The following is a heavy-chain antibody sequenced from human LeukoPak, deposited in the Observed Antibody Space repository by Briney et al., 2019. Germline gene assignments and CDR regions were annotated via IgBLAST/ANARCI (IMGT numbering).Heavy chain of an antibody. V-gene: IGHV4-4*07. Sequence: SETLSLTCTVSGGSISYYYWSWIRQPAGKGLEWIGHIYTSGSTNYNPSLKSRVTMSVDTSKNQFSLKLSSVTAADTAVYYCAREASERSGDFNYWGQGTLVTVSS. D-gene: IGHD1-26*01. J-gene: IGHJ4*02. CDR2: IYTSGST. CDR1: GGSISYYY. CDR3: AREASERSGDFNY.